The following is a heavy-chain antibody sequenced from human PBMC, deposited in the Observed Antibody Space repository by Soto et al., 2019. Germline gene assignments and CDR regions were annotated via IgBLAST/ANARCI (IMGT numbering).Heavy chain of an antibody. CDR2: TYYRSKWYN. CDR3: ARDRPYYDILTGYLPYDYYYGMDV. Sequence: SQTLSLTCVISGDSVSSNSAAWNCIRQSPSRGLEWLGRTYYRSKWYNDYAVSVKSRITINPDTSKNQFSLQLNSVTPEDTAVYYCARDRPYYDILTGYLPYDYYYGMDVWGQGTTVTVSS. D-gene: IGHD3-9*01. J-gene: IGHJ6*02. CDR1: GDSVSSNSAA. V-gene: IGHV6-1*01.